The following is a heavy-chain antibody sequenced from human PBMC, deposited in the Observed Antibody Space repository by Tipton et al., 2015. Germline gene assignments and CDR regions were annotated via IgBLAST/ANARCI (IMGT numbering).Heavy chain of an antibody. CDR1: GDSIRSDGYY. D-gene: IGHD5-24*01. V-gene: IGHV4-31*03. Sequence: TLSLTCTVSGDSIRSDGYYWSWIRQHPGKDLEWIGYIHYGGSTYYNPSLRGRATISVDTFENQFSLKLTSLTAADTAVYYCARDAYNSNFFDYWGQGPLVTVSS. CDR3: ARDAYNSNFFDY. CDR2: IHYGGST. J-gene: IGHJ4*02.